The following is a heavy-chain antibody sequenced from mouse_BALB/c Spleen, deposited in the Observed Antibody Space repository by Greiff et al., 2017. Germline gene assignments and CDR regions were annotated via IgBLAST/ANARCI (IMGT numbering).Heavy chain of an antibody. V-gene: IGHV5-17*02. CDR2: ISSGSSTI. CDR3: ARSFDYDDAMDY. CDR1: GFTFSSFG. J-gene: IGHJ4*01. Sequence: VKLVESGGGLVQPGGSRKLSCAASGFTFSSFGMHWVRQAPEKGLEWVAYISSGSSTIYYADTVKGRFTISRDNPKNTLFLQMTSLRSEDTAMYYCARSFDYDDAMDYWGQGTSVTVSS. D-gene: IGHD2-4*01.